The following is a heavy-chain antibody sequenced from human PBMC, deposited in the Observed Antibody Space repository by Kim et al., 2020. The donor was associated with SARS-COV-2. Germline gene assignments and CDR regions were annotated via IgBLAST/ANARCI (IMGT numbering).Heavy chain of an antibody. V-gene: IGHV3-48*04. CDR1: GFTFSSYS. D-gene: IGHD2-15*01. CDR3: ARDPQRPVVEDYFDY. Sequence: GGSLRLSCAASGFTFSSYSMNWVRQAPGKGLEWVSYISSSSSTIYYADSVKGRFTISRDNAKNSLYLQMNSLRAEDTAVYYCARDPQRPVVEDYFDYWGQGTLVTVSS. CDR2: ISSSSSTI. J-gene: IGHJ4*02.